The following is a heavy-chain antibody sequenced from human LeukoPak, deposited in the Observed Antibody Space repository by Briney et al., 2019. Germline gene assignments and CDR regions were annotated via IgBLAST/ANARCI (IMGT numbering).Heavy chain of an antibody. CDR3: AKDWGYDFWSGWPDY. D-gene: IGHD3-3*01. CDR1: GFTFSSYA. CDR2: ISGSGGST. J-gene: IGHJ4*02. V-gene: IGHV3-23*01. Sequence: GGSLRLSCAASGFTFSSYAMSWVRQAPGKGLEWVSAISGSGGSTYYADSVKGRFTISRDNSKSTLYLQMNSLRAEDTAVYYCAKDWGYDFWSGWPDYWGQGTLVTVSS.